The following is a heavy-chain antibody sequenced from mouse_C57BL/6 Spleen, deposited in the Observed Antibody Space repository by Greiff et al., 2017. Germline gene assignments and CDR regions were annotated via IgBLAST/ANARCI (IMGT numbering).Heavy chain of an antibody. CDR2: IYPGDGDT. V-gene: IGHV1-82*01. CDR3: ARSGGRGGYFDY. D-gene: IGHD3-1*01. J-gene: IGHJ2*01. CDR1: GYAFSSSW. Sequence: VKLLESGPELVKPGASVKISCKASGYAFSSSWMNWVKQRPGKGLEWIGRIYPGDGDTNYNGKFKGKATLTADKSSSTAYMQLSSLTSEDSAVYFCARSGGRGGYFDYWGQGTTLTVSS.